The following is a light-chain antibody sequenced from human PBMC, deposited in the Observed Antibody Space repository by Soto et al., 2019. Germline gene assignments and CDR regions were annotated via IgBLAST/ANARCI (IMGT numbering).Light chain of an antibody. Sequence: IQVTMSPATLSASVADRVTITCRASQSISSWLAWYQQKPGKAPKLLIYKASSLESGVPSRFSGSGSGTEFTLTISSLQPDDFATYYCQQYNSYSGTFGQGTKVDIK. J-gene: IGKJ1*01. CDR3: QQYNSYSGT. V-gene: IGKV1-5*03. CDR2: KAS. CDR1: QSISSW.